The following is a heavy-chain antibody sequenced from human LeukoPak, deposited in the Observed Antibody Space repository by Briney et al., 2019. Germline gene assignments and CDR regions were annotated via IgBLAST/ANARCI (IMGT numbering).Heavy chain of an antibody. D-gene: IGHD3-10*02. J-gene: IGHJ6*03. CDR3: ADLGITMIGDV. CDR2: ISSSGSTI. V-gene: IGHV3-48*03. Sequence: PGGSLRLSGSASGFTFSSYEMNWVRHAPGKGREGGLYISSSGSTIYYADSVKGRFTMSRDNAKNSLDLRMNSLGAEDTACYFCADLGITMIGDVWGKGHTVTISS. CDR1: GFTFSSYE.